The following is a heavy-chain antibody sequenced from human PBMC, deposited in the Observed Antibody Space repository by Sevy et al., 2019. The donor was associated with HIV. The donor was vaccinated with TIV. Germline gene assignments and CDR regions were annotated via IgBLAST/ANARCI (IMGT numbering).Heavy chain of an antibody. V-gene: IGHV4-59*01. Sequence: SETLSLTCTVSGDSISSYYCSWIRQPPGKGLEWIGYLYYSGSTNYNPSLKSRVTISADRSKNQFSLKLTSVTAADTAVYYGAGGRPNYYYAKDVGGQGTTVTVSS. J-gene: IGHJ6*02. D-gene: IGHD3-16*01. CDR2: LYYSGST. CDR1: GDSISSYY. CDR3: AGGRPNYYYAKDV.